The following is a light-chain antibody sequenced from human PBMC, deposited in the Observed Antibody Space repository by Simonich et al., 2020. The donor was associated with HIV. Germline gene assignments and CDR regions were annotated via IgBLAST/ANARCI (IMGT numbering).Light chain of an antibody. V-gene: IGKV1-39*01. J-gene: IGKJ2*01. Sequence: DIQMTQSPSSLSASVGDRVTITCRASQSISRYLNWYQQKPGKAPKVLIYAASSLQSGVPSRFSGSGSGTEFTLTISSLQPEDFATYYCQQSYSTPPYTFGQGTKLEIK. CDR2: AAS. CDR1: QSISRY. CDR3: QQSYSTPPYT.